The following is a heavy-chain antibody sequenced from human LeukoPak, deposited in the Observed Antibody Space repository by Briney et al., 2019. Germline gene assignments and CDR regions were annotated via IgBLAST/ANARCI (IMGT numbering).Heavy chain of an antibody. D-gene: IGHD6-13*01. CDR3: AKAGYTSSWPLDY. CDR1: GFTFSSDG. V-gene: IGHV3-23*01. Sequence: GGSLKLSCAASGFTFSSDGMSWVRQAPGKGLEWVSALSGSGSTTYYADSVKGRFTISRDNSKNMLFLEMNSLRVEDMAVYYCAKAGYTSSWPLDYWGQGTQVTVSS. J-gene: IGHJ4*02. CDR2: LSGSGSTT.